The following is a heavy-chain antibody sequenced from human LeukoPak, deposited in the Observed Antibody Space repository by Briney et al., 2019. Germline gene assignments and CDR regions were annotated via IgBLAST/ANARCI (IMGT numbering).Heavy chain of an antibody. J-gene: IGHJ4*02. D-gene: IGHD3-10*01. CDR2: INHSGST. V-gene: IGHV4-34*01. CDR3: ARVLPGSGPGY. Sequence: SETLSLTCAVYGGSFSGYYWSWIRQPPGKGLEWIGEINHSGSTNYNPSLKSRVTISVDTSKNQFSLKLSSVTAADTAVYYCARVLPGSGPGYWGQGTLVTVSS. CDR1: GGSFSGYY.